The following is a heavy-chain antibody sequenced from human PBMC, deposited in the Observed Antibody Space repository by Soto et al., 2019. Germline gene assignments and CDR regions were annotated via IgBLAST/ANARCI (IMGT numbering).Heavy chain of an antibody. V-gene: IGHV4-4*07. D-gene: IGHD2-2*01. CDR1: GGCMRGYD. CDR2: MHTSGST. CDR3: VRESMPKAHFDS. Sequence: SDSPALSCAVWGGCMRGYDVSVILQSAGMGLEWIGRMHTSGSTNYNPSLKSRVTFSVDMSKNQISLKLTSVTAADTALYYCVRESMPKAHFDSWGQGPLVTVPS. J-gene: IGHJ4*02.